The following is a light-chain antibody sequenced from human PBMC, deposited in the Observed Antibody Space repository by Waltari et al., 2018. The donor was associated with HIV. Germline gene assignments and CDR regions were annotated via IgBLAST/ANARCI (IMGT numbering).Light chain of an antibody. CDR2: AAS. Sequence: DIQMTQSPSSLSASVGDRVTITCRPSQGIRDDVGWYQQKPGKAPRRLIYAASTLQSGVPSRFSGSGSGTEFTLTISNLQPEDFATYFCLQYNNYPYTFGQGTKVEIK. V-gene: IGKV1-17*02. J-gene: IGKJ2*01. CDR1: QGIRDD. CDR3: LQYNNYPYT.